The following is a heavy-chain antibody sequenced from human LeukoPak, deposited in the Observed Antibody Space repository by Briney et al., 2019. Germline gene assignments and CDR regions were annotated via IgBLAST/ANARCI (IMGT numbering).Heavy chain of an antibody. CDR1: GYTFIGQY. CDR2: INPKTGDT. CDR3: ARGYYGMDL. V-gene: IGHV1-2*02. Sequence: GASVKGSCKASGYTFIGQYLYWARQTPGQGLEWMGWINPKTGDTDSAQNFQGRVTMTRGTSVNTVYMELSRLTSDDTAVYYCARGYYGMDLWGQGTTVTVSS. J-gene: IGHJ6*02.